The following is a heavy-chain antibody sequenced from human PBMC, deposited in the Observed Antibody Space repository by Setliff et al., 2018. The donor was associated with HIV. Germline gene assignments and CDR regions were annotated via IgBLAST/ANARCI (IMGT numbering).Heavy chain of an antibody. J-gene: IGHJ6*03. Sequence: GGSLRLSCAASGFTFGDYGMSWVRQAPGKGLEWVSSINWNGDNRGYADSMKGRFTISRDNAKNSLYLQMNSLRAEDTALYYCAREADYYDSSGYYYYYYYMDVWGKGTTVTV. V-gene: IGHV3-20*04. CDR3: AREADYYDSSGYYYYYYYMDV. CDR1: GFTFGDYG. CDR2: INWNGDNR. D-gene: IGHD3-22*01.